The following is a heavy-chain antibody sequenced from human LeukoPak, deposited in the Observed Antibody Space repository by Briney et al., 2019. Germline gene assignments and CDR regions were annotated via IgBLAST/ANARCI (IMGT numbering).Heavy chain of an antibody. CDR2: FDPEDGET. J-gene: IGHJ3*02. V-gene: IGHV1-24*01. Sequence: GASVKVSCKVSGYTLTELSMHWVRQAPGKGLEWMGGFDPEDGETIYAQKFQGRVTMTEDTSTDTAYMELSSLRSEDTAVYYCATDTPYYDILTGYYKDAFDIWGQGTMVTVSS. CDR3: ATDTPYYDILTGYYKDAFDI. CDR1: GYTLTELS. D-gene: IGHD3-9*01.